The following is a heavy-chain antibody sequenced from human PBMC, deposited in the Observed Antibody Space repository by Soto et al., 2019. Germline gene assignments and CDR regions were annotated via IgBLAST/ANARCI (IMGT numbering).Heavy chain of an antibody. CDR1: GFTFSSYG. CDR3: AKDHSGSYYYFDY. V-gene: IGHV3-30*18. D-gene: IGHD1-26*01. CDR2: ISDDGSNK. Sequence: PGGSLRLSCAASGFTFSSYGMHWVRQAPGKGLEWVAVISDDGSNKYYADSVKGRFTISRDNSKNKLYLQMNSLRDEDTAVYYCAKDHSGSYYYFDYWGQGTLVTVSS. J-gene: IGHJ4*02.